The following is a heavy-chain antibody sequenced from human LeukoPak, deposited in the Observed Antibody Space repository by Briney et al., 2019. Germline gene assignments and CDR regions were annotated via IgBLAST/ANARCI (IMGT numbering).Heavy chain of an antibody. CDR2: ISWNSGSI. Sequence: GGSLRLSCAASGFTFVDYAMHWVRQAPGKGLEWVSGISWNSGSIGYADSVKGRFTISRDNAKNSLYLQMNSLRAEDTAVYYCVGSGYDYLYWGQGTLVTVSS. J-gene: IGHJ4*02. CDR3: VGSGYDYLY. CDR1: GFTFVDYA. V-gene: IGHV3-9*01. D-gene: IGHD5-12*01.